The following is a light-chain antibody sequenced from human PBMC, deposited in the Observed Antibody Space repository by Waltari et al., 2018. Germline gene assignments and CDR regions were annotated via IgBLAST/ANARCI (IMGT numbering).Light chain of an antibody. CDR1: QSVISSFNNKNY. J-gene: IGKJ1*01. CDR3: QQYSATPPT. V-gene: IGKV4-1*01. CDR2: WAS. Sequence: DIVMTQSPDSLAVSLGERATINCKSSQSVISSFNNKNYLTWFQQKAGEPPKLLLYWASTRDSGVPDRFSGSGSGTDFTLTISGLQAEDVAVYYCQQYSATPPTFGQGTKVEIK.